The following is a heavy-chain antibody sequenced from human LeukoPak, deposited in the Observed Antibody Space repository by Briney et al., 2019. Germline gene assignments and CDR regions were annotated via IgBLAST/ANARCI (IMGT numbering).Heavy chain of an antibody. CDR2: TSGSGDST. J-gene: IGHJ3*02. V-gene: IGHV3-23*01. CDR3: AKEEYPMVMYDAFDI. CDR1: GFTFSSYA. Sequence: GGSLRLSCAASGFTFSSYAMSWVRQAPGKGLEWVSATSGSGDSTYYADSVKGRFTISRDNSKNTLYLQMNSLRAEDTAVYYCAKEEYPMVMYDAFDIWGQGTMVTVSS. D-gene: IGHD5-18*01.